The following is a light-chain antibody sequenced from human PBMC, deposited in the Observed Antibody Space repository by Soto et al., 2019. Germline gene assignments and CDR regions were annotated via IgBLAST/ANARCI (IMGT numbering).Light chain of an antibody. CDR2: EDS. J-gene: IGLJ2*01. CDR3: SSYTSSTVV. CDR1: SSDVGGYNY. Sequence: QSALTQPASVSGSPGQSITISCTGTSSDVGGYNYVSWYQQHPGKAPTLMIYEDSNRPSGVSNRFSGSKSGNTASLTLSGLQAEDEADYYCSSYTSSTVVFGGGTKLTVL. V-gene: IGLV2-14*01.